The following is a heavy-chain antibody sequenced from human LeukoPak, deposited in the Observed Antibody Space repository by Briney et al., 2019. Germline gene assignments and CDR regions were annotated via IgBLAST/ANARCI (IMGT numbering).Heavy chain of an antibody. CDR3: AKNSAAPSLYYYYYYMDV. CDR2: IWYDGSNK. CDR1: VFTFSSYG. D-gene: IGHD2-2*01. Sequence: PGRSLRLSCAASVFTFSSYGMHWVRQAPGKGLEWVAVIWYDGSNKYYADSVKGRFTISRDNSKNTLYLRMNSLRAEDTAVYYCAKNSAAPSLYYYYYYMDVWGKGTTVTVSS. V-gene: IGHV3-33*06. J-gene: IGHJ6*03.